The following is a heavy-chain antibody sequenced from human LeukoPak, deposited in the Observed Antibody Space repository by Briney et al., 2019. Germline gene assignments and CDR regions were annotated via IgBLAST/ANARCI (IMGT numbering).Heavy chain of an antibody. V-gene: IGHV3-21*01. CDR3: ARDLSGYSYGTDAFDI. J-gene: IGHJ3*02. D-gene: IGHD5-18*01. CDR2: ISSSSSYI. Sequence: GGSLRLSCAASGFTFSSYSMNWVRQAPGKGLEWVSSISSSSSYIYYADSVKGRFTISRDNARNSLYLQMNSPRAEDTAVYYCARDLSGYSYGTDAFDIWGQGTMVTVSS. CDR1: GFTFSSYS.